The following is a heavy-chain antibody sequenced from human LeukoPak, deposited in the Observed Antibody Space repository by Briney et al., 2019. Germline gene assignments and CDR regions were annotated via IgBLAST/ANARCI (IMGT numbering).Heavy chain of an antibody. CDR1: GYTFSDYY. Sequence: ASVKVSCKATGYTFSDYYMHWVRQAPGQGLEWMGWINPNSGGTNYAQKFQGRVTMTRDTSISTAYMELSRLRSDDTAVYYCARGPPPYDFWSGYYSDYWGQGTLVTVSS. CDR2: INPNSGGT. D-gene: IGHD3-3*01. CDR3: ARGPPPYDFWSGYYSDY. J-gene: IGHJ4*02. V-gene: IGHV1-2*02.